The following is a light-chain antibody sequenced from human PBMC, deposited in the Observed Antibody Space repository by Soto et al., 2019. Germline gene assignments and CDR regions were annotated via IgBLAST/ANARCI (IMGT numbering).Light chain of an antibody. J-gene: IGKJ5*01. CDR2: GAS. CDR1: QAISTY. V-gene: IGKV1-39*01. Sequence: DIQMTQSPSSLSASVGDRVTITCRTGQAISTYLNWYQHKPGTAPRLLVYGASRLQSGVPSRFSGSGSGTHFTLTISALQPEDFATYYCQPSHTTPTTFGQGTRVDIK. CDR3: QPSHTTPTT.